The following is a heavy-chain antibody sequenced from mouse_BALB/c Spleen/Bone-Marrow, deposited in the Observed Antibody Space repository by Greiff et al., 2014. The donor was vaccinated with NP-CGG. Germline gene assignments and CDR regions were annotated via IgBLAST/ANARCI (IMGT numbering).Heavy chain of an antibody. J-gene: IGHJ3*01. Sequence: QVQLQQSGAELVRPGTSVKVSCTASGYAFTNYLIEWVKQRPGQGLEWIGVINPGSGGTNYNEKFKGKATLTADKSSSTAYMQLSSLTSDDSAVYFCAREIITSFAYWGQGTLVTVSA. CDR3: AREIITSFAY. V-gene: IGHV1-54*01. D-gene: IGHD1-1*01. CDR2: INPGSGGT. CDR1: GYAFTNYL.